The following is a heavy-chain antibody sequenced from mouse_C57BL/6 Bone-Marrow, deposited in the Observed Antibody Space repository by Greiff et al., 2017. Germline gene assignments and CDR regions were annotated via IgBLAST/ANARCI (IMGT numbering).Heavy chain of an antibody. CDR3: ASGYGSSYVWFAY. Sequence: EVQGVESGGDLVKPGGSLKLSCAASGFTFSSYGMSWVRQTPDKRLEWVATISSGGSYTYYPDSVKGRFPISRDNAKNTLYLQMSSLKSEDTAMYYCASGYGSSYVWFAYWGKGTLVTVSA. CDR2: ISSGGSYT. D-gene: IGHD1-1*01. V-gene: IGHV5-6*01. J-gene: IGHJ3*01. CDR1: GFTFSSYG.